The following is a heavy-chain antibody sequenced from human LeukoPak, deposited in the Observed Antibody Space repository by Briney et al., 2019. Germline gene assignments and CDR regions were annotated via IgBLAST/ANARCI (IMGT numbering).Heavy chain of an antibody. J-gene: IGHJ5*02. V-gene: IGHV4-61*02. CDR1: GGSISSGSYY. Sequence: PSQTLSLTCTVYGGSISSGSYYWSWIRQPAGKGLEWIGRVYTSGSTHYNPSHTSRVTIAADTSKNQFSLKLSSVTAADTAVYYCAREWHCSSTSCYTLWFDPWGQGTLVTVSS. CDR3: AREWHCSSTSCYTLWFDP. D-gene: IGHD2-2*02. CDR2: VYTSGST.